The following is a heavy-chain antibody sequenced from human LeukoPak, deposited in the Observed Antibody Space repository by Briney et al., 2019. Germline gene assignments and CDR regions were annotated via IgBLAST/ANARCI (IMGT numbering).Heavy chain of an antibody. J-gene: IGHJ4*02. V-gene: IGHV3-23*01. D-gene: IGHD4-17*01. Sequence: GGSLRLSCAASGFTFSTYTMSWVRQAPGKGLEWVSAISGRGYSTFYAGSVKGQFTISRDNSKNTVYLQMNSLRADDTAVYYCAKERQTGDYFTSDFWGQGTLVTVSS. CDR1: GFTFSTYT. CDR2: ISGRGYST. CDR3: AKERQTGDYFTSDF.